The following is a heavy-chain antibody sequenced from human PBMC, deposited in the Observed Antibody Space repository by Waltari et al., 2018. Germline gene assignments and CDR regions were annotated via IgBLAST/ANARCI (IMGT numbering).Heavy chain of an antibody. D-gene: IGHD2-15*01. Sequence: QMQMQESGPGLVKPSETLSVTCTVSGESMSSGDWWSWVRQSPKKGLEWIGQIQRSGRTHYNPSVERRVSISVDPSSNQFSLRMTSTTAADTAVYYCARDRGRGIYLDSWGRGTLVTVSA. J-gene: IGHJ4*02. CDR3: ARDRGRGIYLDS. CDR2: IQRSGRT. V-gene: IGHV4-4*02. CDR1: GESMSSGDW.